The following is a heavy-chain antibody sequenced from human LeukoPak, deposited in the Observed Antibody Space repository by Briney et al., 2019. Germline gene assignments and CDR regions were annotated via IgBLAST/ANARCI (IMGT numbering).Heavy chain of an antibody. V-gene: IGHV3-74*01. D-gene: IGHD6-19*01. CDR3: VMYTSGWD. CDR2: INSDGSST. CDR1: GFTFDDYA. Sequence: PGGSLRLSCAASGFTFDDYAMHWVRQAPGKGLVWVSRINSDGSSTTYADSVKGRFTISRDNAKNTLYLQTNSLTAEDTAVYYCVMYTSGWDWGQGTLVTVSS. J-gene: IGHJ4*02.